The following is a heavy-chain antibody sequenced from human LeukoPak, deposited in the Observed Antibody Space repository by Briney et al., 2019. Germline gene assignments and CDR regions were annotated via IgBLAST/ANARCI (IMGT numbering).Heavy chain of an antibody. D-gene: IGHD5-18*01. J-gene: IGHJ4*02. CDR2: ISAYNGNT. CDR3: ARSGDTAMVLPEDY. V-gene: IGHV1-18*01. Sequence: ASVKVSCKASGYTFTSYGISWVLQAPGQGLEWMGWISAYNGNTNYAQKLQGRVTMTTDTSTSTAYMELRSLRSDDTAVYYCARSGDTAMVLPEDYWGQGTLVTVSS. CDR1: GYTFTSYG.